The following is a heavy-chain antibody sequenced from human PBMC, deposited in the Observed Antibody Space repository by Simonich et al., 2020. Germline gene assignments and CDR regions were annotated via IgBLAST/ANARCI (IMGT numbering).Heavy chain of an antibody. V-gene: IGHV3-7*01. CDR1: GFTFSSYW. J-gene: IGHJ4*02. D-gene: IGHD3-10*01. CDR3: ARDREVYGSGSYYNY. Sequence: EVQLVESGGGLVQPGGSLRLSCAASGFTFSSYWMSWVRQAPGKGLEWVAKIKQDGSEKYYGDSVKCRFTISRDNAKNSLYLQMNSLRAEDTAVYYCARDREVYGSGSYYNYWGQGTLVTVSS. CDR2: IKQDGSEK.